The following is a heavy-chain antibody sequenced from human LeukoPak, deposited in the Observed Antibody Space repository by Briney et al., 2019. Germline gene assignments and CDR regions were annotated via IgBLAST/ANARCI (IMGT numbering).Heavy chain of an antibody. Sequence: ASVKVSCKASGGTFSSYAISWVRQAPGQGLEWMGRIIPILGIANYAQKFQGRVTITADKSTSTAYMELSSLRSEDTAVYYCARVTRPITIFGVADDAFDIWGQGTMVTVS. CDR1: GGTFSSYA. J-gene: IGHJ3*02. CDR2: IIPILGIA. V-gene: IGHV1-69*04. CDR3: ARVTRPITIFGVADDAFDI. D-gene: IGHD3-3*01.